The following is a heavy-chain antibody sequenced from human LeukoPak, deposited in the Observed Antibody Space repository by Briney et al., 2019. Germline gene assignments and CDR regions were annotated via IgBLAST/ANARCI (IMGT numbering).Heavy chain of an antibody. CDR1: GDSIGNYY. CDR3: ARVVLYSSLYYFDY. Sequence: SETLSLTCTVSGDSIGNYYWTWIRQSPGKTLEWIGFIYYSGSSNYNPSLKSRVTISLNSSKNQFSLNPRSVTAADTAVYYCARVVLYSSLYYFDYWGQGTLVTVSS. V-gene: IGHV4-59*01. D-gene: IGHD6-6*01. J-gene: IGHJ4*02. CDR2: IYYSGSS.